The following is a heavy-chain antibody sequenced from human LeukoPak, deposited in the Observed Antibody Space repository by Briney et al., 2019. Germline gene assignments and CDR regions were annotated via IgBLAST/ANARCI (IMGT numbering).Heavy chain of an antibody. CDR3: ARQLAVGFFDS. D-gene: IGHD6-19*01. J-gene: IGHJ4*02. Sequence: SETLSLTCTVSDGSISSHYWSWIRQSPGKGLEWTGYHHYSGSTAYNPSLKSRVTFSVDTSKNQFSLKLSTVTAADTAVYYCARQLAVGFFDSWGQGTLVTVSS. V-gene: IGHV4-59*11. CDR2: HHYSGST. CDR1: DGSISSHY.